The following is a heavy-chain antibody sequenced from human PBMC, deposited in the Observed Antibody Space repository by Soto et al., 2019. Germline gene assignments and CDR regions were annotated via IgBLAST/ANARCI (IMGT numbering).Heavy chain of an antibody. D-gene: IGHD6-13*01. Sequence: EVQLLESGGGLVQPGGSLRLSCAASGFTFSSYAMSWVRQAPGKGLEWVSAISGSGGSTYYADSVQGRFTISRDNSKNTLYLQMKSLRAQDTARYYCAKVIAAAGTGYWFDPWGQGTLVTVSS. J-gene: IGHJ5*02. CDR1: GFTFSSYA. V-gene: IGHV3-23*01. CDR3: AKVIAAAGTGYWFDP. CDR2: ISGSGGST.